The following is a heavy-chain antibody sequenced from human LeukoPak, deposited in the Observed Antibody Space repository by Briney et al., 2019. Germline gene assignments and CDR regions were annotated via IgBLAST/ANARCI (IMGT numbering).Heavy chain of an antibody. J-gene: IGHJ5*02. CDR1: GFTFSSYA. V-gene: IGHV4-34*01. CDR3: ASGLYWFDP. CDR2: INHSGST. Sequence: PGGSLRLSCAASGFTFSSYAMSWVRQPPGKGLEWIGEINHSGSTNYNPSLKSRVTISVDTSKNQFSLKLSSVTAADTAVYYCASGLYWFDPWGQGTLVTVSS.